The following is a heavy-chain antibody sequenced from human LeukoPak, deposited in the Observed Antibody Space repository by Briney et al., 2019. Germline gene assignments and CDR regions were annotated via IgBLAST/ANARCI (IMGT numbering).Heavy chain of an antibody. CDR3: AKDLVSSGYYYWYFDL. J-gene: IGHJ2*01. CDR1: GFTFSSYG. V-gene: IGHV3-30*02. D-gene: IGHD3-22*01. CDR2: IRYDGSNK. Sequence: GGSLRLSCAASGFTFSSYGMHWVRQAPGKGLEWVAFIRYDGSNKYYADSVKGRFTISRDNSKNTLYLQMNSLRAEDTAVYYCAKDLVSSGYYYWYFDLWGRGTLVTVSS.